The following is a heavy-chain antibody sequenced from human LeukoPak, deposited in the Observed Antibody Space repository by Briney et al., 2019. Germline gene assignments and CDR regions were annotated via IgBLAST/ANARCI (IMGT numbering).Heavy chain of an antibody. V-gene: IGHV1-2*02. D-gene: IGHD3-3*01. CDR3: ARDRRVIDGSVWSGYEDY. Sequence: ASVKVSCKTSGYTFTGYYMHWVRQAPGQGLEWMGWINPNSGDTNYAQKFQGRVTMTRDTSISTAYMDLSRLTSDDTAMYYCARDRRVIDGSVWSGYEDYWGQGTLFTVSS. CDR2: INPNSGDT. J-gene: IGHJ4*02. CDR1: GYTFTGYY.